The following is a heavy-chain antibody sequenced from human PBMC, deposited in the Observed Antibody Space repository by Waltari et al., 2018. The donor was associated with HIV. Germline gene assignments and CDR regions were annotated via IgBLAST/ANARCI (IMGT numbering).Heavy chain of an antibody. V-gene: IGHV2-5*02. CDR2: IYWDDDK. Sequence: QITLKESGPTLVKPTQTLTLTCTFSGFSLSTTGVGVGWIRQPPGKALEWLALIYWDDDKFYSPSLNNRLTINKDTSKNQVVLTMTNMDPVDTATYYCAHSLGYNFWTADDWNHYFDYWGQGTLVTVSS. J-gene: IGHJ4*02. CDR1: GFSLSTTGVG. D-gene: IGHD3-3*01. CDR3: AHSLGYNFWTADDWNHYFDY.